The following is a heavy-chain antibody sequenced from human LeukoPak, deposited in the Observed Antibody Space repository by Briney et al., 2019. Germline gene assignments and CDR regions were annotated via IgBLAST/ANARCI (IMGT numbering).Heavy chain of an antibody. CDR2: IYPGDSDT. V-gene: IGHV5-51*01. D-gene: IGHD3-22*01. J-gene: IGHJ6*02. Sequence: GESLKISCKGSGYSFTSYWIGWVRQMPGKGLEWMGIIYPGDSDTRYSPSFQGQVTISADKSISTAYLQWSSLKASDTAMYYCARQCYYDSSGSGGYYYYGMDVWGQGTTVTVSS. CDR1: GYSFTSYW. CDR3: ARQCYYDSSGSGGYYYYGMDV.